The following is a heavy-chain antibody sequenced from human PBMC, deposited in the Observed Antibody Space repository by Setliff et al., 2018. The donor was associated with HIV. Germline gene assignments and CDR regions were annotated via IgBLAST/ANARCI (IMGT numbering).Heavy chain of an antibody. D-gene: IGHD5-12*01. Sequence: ASVKVSCKASGYTFTSYYMHWVRQAPGQGLEWMGIINPSGGSTSYAQKFQGRVTMTRDTSTSTVYMELSSLRSEDTAVYYCATNPEMATINYYYYYMGVWGKGTTVTVSS. CDR1: GYTFTSYY. J-gene: IGHJ6*03. CDR2: INPSGGST. CDR3: ATNPEMATINYYYYYMGV. V-gene: IGHV1-46*01.